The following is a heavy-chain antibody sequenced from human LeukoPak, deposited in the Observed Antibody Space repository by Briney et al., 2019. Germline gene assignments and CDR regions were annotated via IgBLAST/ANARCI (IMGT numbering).Heavy chain of an antibody. V-gene: IGHV3-48*03. J-gene: IGHJ4*02. CDR2: ISTTGNTI. CDR3: ARERYYSDSSGPMDC. Sequence: GGSLRLSCAASGFTFSSYETNWVRQAPGKGLEWVSYISTTGNTIYYADSVKGRFTISRDNAKNSLYLQMNSLRAEDTAVYYCARERYYSDSSGPMDCWGQGTLVTVSA. CDR1: GFTFSSYE. D-gene: IGHD3-22*01.